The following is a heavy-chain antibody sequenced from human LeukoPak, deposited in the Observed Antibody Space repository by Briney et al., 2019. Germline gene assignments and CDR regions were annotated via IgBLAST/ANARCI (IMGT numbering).Heavy chain of an antibody. V-gene: IGHV4-38-2*01. D-gene: IGHD6-13*01. CDR3: AGHSSSWYYFDY. Sequence: SETLSLTCAVSGYSVTSGYYWGWIRQPPGKGLEWIGSIYHSGSTYYNPSLKSRVTISIDTSKNQFSLKLNSVTAADTAVYYCAGHSSSWYYFDYWGQGTLVTVSS. CDR1: GYSVTSGYY. CDR2: IYHSGST. J-gene: IGHJ4*02.